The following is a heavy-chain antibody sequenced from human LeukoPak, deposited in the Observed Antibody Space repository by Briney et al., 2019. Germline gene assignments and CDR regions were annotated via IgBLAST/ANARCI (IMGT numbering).Heavy chain of an antibody. D-gene: IGHD3-16*01. V-gene: IGHV6-1*01. CDR2: TYYRSKWFN. CDR3: ARLYYDSETYYFDF. CDR1: GDSVSSNSAA. Sequence: SQTLSLTCAISGDSVSSNSAAWNWIRQSPSRGLEWLGRTYYRSKWFNHYAVSVNSRIVIKPDTSKNQVSLQVTSVTPEDTAVYYCARLYYDSETYYFDFWGQGTLVTVSS. J-gene: IGHJ4*02.